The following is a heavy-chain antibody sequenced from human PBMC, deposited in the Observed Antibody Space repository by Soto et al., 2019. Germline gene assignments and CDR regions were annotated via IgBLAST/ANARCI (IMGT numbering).Heavy chain of an antibody. Sequence: EVQLLESGGGLVQPGGSLRLSCGASGFTLTRYAMSWVRQAPGKGLEWVSGISGSGGSTHYADSVKGRFTISRDNSKNTLYLKMNSLRADDTDLYYCGKGSSDRCYTGVDYWGQGTLVTVSS. J-gene: IGHJ4*02. V-gene: IGHV3-23*01. CDR1: GFTLTRYA. CDR3: GKGSSDRCYTGVDY. D-gene: IGHD2-15*01. CDR2: ISGSGGST.